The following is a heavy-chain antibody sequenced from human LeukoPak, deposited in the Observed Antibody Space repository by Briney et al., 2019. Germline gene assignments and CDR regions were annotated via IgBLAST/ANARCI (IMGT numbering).Heavy chain of an antibody. J-gene: IGHJ4*02. CDR2: ISGSGSTI. CDR1: GFTFSSYE. D-gene: IGHD3-10*01. CDR3: ARGRPNSYGSGSIPLGY. Sequence: PGGSLRLSCAASGFTFSSYEMNWVRQAPGRGLEWVSYISGSGSTIYYADSVKGRFSISRDNTKKSLYLQMNSLRAEDTAVYYCARGRPNSYGSGSIPLGYWGQGTLVTVSS. V-gene: IGHV3-48*03.